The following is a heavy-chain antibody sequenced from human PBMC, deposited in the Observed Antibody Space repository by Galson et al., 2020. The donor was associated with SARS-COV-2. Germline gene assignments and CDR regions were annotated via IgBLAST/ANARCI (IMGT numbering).Heavy chain of an antibody. CDR3: ARGGYSYGRNYYYGMDV. Sequence: TGGSLRLSCAASGFTVSSNYMSWVRQAPGKGLEWVSVIYSGCSTYYADSVKGRFTISRHNSKNTLYLQMNSLRAEDTAVYYCARGGYSYGRNYYYGMDVWGQGTTVTVSS. D-gene: IGHD5-18*01. V-gene: IGHV3-53*04. J-gene: IGHJ6*02. CDR1: GFTVSSNY. CDR2: IYSGCST.